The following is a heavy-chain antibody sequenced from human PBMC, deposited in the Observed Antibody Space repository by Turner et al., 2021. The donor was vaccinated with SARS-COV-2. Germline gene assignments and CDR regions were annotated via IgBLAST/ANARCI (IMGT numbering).Heavy chain of an antibody. CDR2: INGRGDVT. V-gene: IGHV1-46*03. J-gene: IGHJ4*02. D-gene: IGHD1-26*01. CDR1: GYIFTNYY. CDR3: ARGDVVGADFDF. Sequence: QVQLLQSGAEVKKPWASVKVSCKASGYIFTNYYMHWVRQAPGQGLEWMGIINGRGDVTGYAEKFQGRVTMTTDTSTRTVYMKVKSLRSDDTAVYFCARGDVVGADFDFWGQGTLVTVSP.